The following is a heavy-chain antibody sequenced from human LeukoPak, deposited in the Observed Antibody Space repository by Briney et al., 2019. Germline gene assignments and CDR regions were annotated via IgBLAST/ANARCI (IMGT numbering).Heavy chain of an antibody. Sequence: SETLSLTCAVYGGSFSGYYWSWIRQPPGKGLEWIGEINHSGSTNYNPSLKSRVTISVDTSKNQFSLKLSSVTAADTAVYYCARVHYDSWRRGHKYYFDYWGQGTLVTVSS. J-gene: IGHJ4*02. CDR2: INHSGST. CDR1: GGSFSGYY. CDR3: ARVHYDSWRRGHKYYFDY. V-gene: IGHV4-34*01. D-gene: IGHD3-3*01.